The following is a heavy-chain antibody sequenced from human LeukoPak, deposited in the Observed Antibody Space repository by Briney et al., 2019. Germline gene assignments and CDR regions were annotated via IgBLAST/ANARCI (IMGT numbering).Heavy chain of an antibody. V-gene: IGHV4-39*01. J-gene: IGHJ4*02. CDR1: GGSISSGSYY. CDR3: ARLDRGINAAHFDY. Sequence: PSQTLSLTCTVSGGSISSGSYYWSWIRQPPGKGLEWIGIISYSGSTYYNPSLKSRVTISVDTSKNQFSLKLSSVTAADTAVYYCARLDRGINAAHFDYWGQGTLVTVSS. CDR2: ISYSGST. D-gene: IGHD6-25*01.